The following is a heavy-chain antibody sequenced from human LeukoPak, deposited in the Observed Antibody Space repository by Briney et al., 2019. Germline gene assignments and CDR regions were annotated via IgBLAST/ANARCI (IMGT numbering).Heavy chain of an antibody. CDR1: GGTSSSYA. D-gene: IGHD1-26*01. J-gene: IGHJ5*02. CDR2: IIPIFGTA. CDR3: AITPELLRVWFDP. Sequence: ASVKVSCKASGGTSSSYAISWVRQAPGQGLEWMGGIIPIFGTANYAQKFQGRVTITADESTSTAYMELSSLRSEDTAVYYCAITPELLRVWFDPWGQGTLVTVSS. V-gene: IGHV1-69*13.